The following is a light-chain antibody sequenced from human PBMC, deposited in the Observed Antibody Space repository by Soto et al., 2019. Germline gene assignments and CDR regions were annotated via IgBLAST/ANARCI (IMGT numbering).Light chain of an antibody. Sequence: EIVMTQSPATPSVSPGESATLSCRASQNIRSHLAWYQLRPGQAPRLLIYASSTRATGIPARFSGSGSGTELTLTTSSLQSEDFALYFCQQYNVWPGWTFGEGTKVGVK. V-gene: IGKV3-15*01. CDR1: QNIRSH. CDR3: QQYNVWPGWT. CDR2: ASS. J-gene: IGKJ1*01.